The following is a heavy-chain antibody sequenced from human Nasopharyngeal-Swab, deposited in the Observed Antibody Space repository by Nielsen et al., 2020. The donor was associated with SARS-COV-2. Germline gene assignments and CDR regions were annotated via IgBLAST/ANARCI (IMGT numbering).Heavy chain of an antibody. J-gene: IGHJ4*02. CDR3: GSVFEI. V-gene: IGHV3-74*01. CDR1: EFTLRNHW. CDR2: IDFDGSNT. D-gene: IGHD3-9*01. Sequence: GGSLRLSCTPSEFTLRNHWMHWVRLTPGKGLVWVSGIDFDGSNTFYADSVKGRFTLSRDNGENTLSLQMNSLRDEDTGVYYCGSVFEIWGQGVLVTVSS.